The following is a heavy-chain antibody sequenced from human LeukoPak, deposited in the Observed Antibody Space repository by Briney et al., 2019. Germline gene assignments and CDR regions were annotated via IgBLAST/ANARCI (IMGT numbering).Heavy chain of an antibody. J-gene: IGHJ4*02. Sequence: PSETLSLTCTVSGDSITSYYWNWVRQPPGKGLEWIGYIHYTGKNNYNPSLKSRITMSVDKSKNQFSLELNSVTAADTAVYYCARGGDWLFDYWGQGILVTVSS. D-gene: IGHD2-21*02. CDR3: ARGGDWLFDY. CDR1: GDSITSYY. CDR2: IHYTGKN. V-gene: IGHV4-59*12.